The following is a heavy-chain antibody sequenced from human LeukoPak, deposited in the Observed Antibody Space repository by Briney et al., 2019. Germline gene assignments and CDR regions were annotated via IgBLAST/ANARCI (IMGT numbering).Heavy chain of an antibody. D-gene: IGHD3-9*01. J-gene: IGHJ4*02. CDR1: GGTFSSYA. CDR3: ARVRSATGYPDY. Sequence: VASVKVSCKASGGTFSSYAISWVRQAPGQGLEWMGRIIPILGIANYAQKFQGRVTITADKSTSTAYMELSSLRSEDTAVYYCARVRSATGYPDYWGQGTLVTVSS. CDR2: IIPILGIA. V-gene: IGHV1-69*04.